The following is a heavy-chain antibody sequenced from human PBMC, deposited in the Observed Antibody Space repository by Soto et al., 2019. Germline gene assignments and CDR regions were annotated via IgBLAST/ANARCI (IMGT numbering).Heavy chain of an antibody. J-gene: IGHJ1*01. Sequence: GGSLRLSCAASGFTVSSNYMSWVRQAPGKGLEWVSVIYSGGSTYYADSVKGRFTISRDNSKNTLYLQMNGLRAEDTAVYYCARDDGCSGGSCYSGYFQHWGQGTLVTVSS. CDR1: GFTVSSNY. D-gene: IGHD2-15*01. CDR3: ARDDGCSGGSCYSGYFQH. CDR2: IYSGGST. V-gene: IGHV3-66*01.